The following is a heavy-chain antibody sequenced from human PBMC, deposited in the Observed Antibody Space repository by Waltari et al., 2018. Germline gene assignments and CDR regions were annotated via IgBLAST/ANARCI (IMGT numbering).Heavy chain of an antibody. CDR2: IKRNAEVGTK. J-gene: IGHJ4*02. CDR3: TRMYYDSSGPDY. CDR1: GFTFIYTW. D-gene: IGHD3-22*01. Sequence: EVQLVESGGGLAKPGGSLRLPCEASGFTFIYTWMTWVRQAPGKGLEGVGRIKRNAEVGTKDYAAPVKGRFTISRDDSKNTLYLQMNSLQTDDTGVYYCTRMYYDSSGPDYWGQGTLVTVSS. V-gene: IGHV3-15*01.